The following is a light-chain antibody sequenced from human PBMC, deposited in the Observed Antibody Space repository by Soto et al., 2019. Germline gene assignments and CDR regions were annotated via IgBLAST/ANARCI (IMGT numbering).Light chain of an antibody. CDR2: GAS. J-gene: IGKJ5*01. Sequence: EIVMTQYPATLSVSPGERATLSCRASQSVSSNLAWYQQKPGQAPRLLIYGASTRATGIPARLSGSGSGTEFTLTISSMKSEDFAVYYCQQYNNWPAFGHGTRLEIK. CDR1: QSVSSN. CDR3: QQYNNWPA. V-gene: IGKV3-15*01.